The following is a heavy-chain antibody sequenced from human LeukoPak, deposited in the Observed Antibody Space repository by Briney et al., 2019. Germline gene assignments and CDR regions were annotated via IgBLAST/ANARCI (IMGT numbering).Heavy chain of an antibody. V-gene: IGHV1-8*01. Sequence: GASVKVSCKASGYTFTSYDINWVRQATGQGLEWMGWMNPNSGNTGYAQKFQGRVTMTRNTSISTAYMELSSLRSEDTAVYYCARGDSSGWYLGEYYYYYGMDVWGQGTTVTVSS. D-gene: IGHD6-19*01. CDR2: MNPNSGNT. J-gene: IGHJ6*02. CDR3: ARGDSSGWYLGEYYYYYGMDV. CDR1: GYTFTSYD.